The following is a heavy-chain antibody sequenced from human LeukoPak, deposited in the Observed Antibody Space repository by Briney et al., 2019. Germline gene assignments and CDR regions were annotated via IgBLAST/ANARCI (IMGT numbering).Heavy chain of an antibody. Sequence: GASVKVSCKTSGYPFSAYYIHWVRQAPGQGLEWMGWIIPNSGDTSYAQKFQGRVTMTRDSSIRTAYMELSRLRSDDTAVYFCARVAYREYGMDVWGQGTTVTVSS. D-gene: IGHD1-26*01. CDR1: GYPFSAYY. V-gene: IGHV1-2*02. CDR2: IIPNSGDT. CDR3: ARVAYREYGMDV. J-gene: IGHJ6*02.